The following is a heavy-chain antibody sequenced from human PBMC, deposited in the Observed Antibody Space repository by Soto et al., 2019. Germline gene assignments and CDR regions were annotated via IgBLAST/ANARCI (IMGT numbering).Heavy chain of an antibody. J-gene: IGHJ5*02. CDR1: GGSISSYY. Sequence: SETLSLTCTVSGGSISSYYWSWIRQPPGKGLEWIGYIYYSGSTNYNPSLKSRVTISVDTSKNQFSLKLSSVTAADTAVYYCARVYSSSWYGVEGDNWFDPWGQGTLVTVS. CDR2: IYYSGST. CDR3: ARVYSSSWYGVEGDNWFDP. D-gene: IGHD6-13*01. V-gene: IGHV4-59*01.